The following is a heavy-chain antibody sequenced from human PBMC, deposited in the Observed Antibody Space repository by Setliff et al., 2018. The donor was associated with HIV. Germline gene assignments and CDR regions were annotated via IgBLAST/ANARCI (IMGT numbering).Heavy chain of an antibody. D-gene: IGHD1-26*01. CDR2: IIPMYGVT. V-gene: IGHV1-69*05. CDR1: GGTFSSYV. J-gene: IGHJ6*02. CDR3: ARPQWELGVDYYGMDV. Sequence: SVKVSCKASGGTFSSYVISWVRQAPGQGPEWMGGIIPMYGVTNYAQKFQGRVTITTDESTSTAYMGLSSLRSEDTAVYYCARPQWELGVDYYGMDVWGQGTTVTVS.